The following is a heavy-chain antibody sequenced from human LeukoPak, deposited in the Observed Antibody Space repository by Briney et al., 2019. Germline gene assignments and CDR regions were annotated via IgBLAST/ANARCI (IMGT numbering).Heavy chain of an antibody. Sequence: ASVTVSCKASGYTFTRYYLHWVRQAPGQGLEWTGIINPSGGSTRYAQKFQGRVTMTRDTSTSTVYMELKSLRSEDTAIYYCARDGTPEYDHIWGRPQLYWGQGTLVIVSS. CDR1: GYTFTRYY. CDR3: ARDGTPEYDHIWGRPQLY. J-gene: IGHJ4*02. V-gene: IGHV1-46*01. CDR2: INPSGGST. D-gene: IGHD3-16*01.